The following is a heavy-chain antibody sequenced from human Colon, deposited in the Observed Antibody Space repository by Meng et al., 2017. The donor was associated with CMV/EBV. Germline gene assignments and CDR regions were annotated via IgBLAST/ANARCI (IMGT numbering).Heavy chain of an antibody. J-gene: IGHJ6*02. V-gene: IGHV3-15*01. CDR3: TTDSLSCSSLSCFPEPYYGMAV. CDR2: TTGGGST. Sequence: GGSLRLSCAASGFTFSSTWMSWVRQAPGKGLEWVGRTTGGGSTVYSADVKGRFSISRENSRNMLYLQMSSLKTEDTATYYCTTDSLSCSSLSCFPEPYYGMAVWGQGTTVTVSS. CDR1: GFTFSSTW. D-gene: IGHD1-14*01.